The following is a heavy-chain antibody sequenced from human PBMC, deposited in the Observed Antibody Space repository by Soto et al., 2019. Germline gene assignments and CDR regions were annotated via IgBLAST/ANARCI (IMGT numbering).Heavy chain of an antibody. Sequence: ASETLSLTCTVSGGSISSYYWSWIRQPPGKGLEWIGYIYYSGSTNYNPSLKSRVTISVDTSKNQFSLKLSSVTAADTAVYYCARDVGYYDSSGYYPYYFDHWGQGTLVTVSS. CDR1: GGSISSYY. J-gene: IGHJ4*02. CDR2: IYYSGST. V-gene: IGHV4-59*01. CDR3: ARDVGYYDSSGYYPYYFDH. D-gene: IGHD3-22*01.